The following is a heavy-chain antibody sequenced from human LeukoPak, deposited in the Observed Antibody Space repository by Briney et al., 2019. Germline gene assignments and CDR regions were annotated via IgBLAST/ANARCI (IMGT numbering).Heavy chain of an antibody. D-gene: IGHD3-10*01. V-gene: IGHV3-48*01. Sequence: GGSLRLSCAASGFTFSSYSMNWVRQAPGKGLEWVSYISSSSSTIYYADSVKGRFTISRDNAKNSLYLQMNSLRAEDTAVYYCAKDRLLWFGELSAPFDYWGQGTLVTVSS. CDR3: AKDRLLWFGELSAPFDY. CDR2: ISSSSSTI. J-gene: IGHJ4*02. CDR1: GFTFSSYS.